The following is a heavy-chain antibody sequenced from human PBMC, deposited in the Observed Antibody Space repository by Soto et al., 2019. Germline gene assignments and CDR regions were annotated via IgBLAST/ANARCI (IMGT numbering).Heavy chain of an antibody. CDR2: IYHSGST. Sequence: PSETLSLTCTVSGDSISSGNWWSWVRQPPGKGLEWIGEIYHSGSTNYNPSLKSRVIISVDKPKNQFSLKLSSVTAADTAVYYCAGYYYAPGNYQGNLDYWGQGNMVTVSS. V-gene: IGHV4-4*02. CDR1: GDSISSGNW. CDR3: AGYYYAPGNYQGNLDY. D-gene: IGHD3-10*01. J-gene: IGHJ4*02.